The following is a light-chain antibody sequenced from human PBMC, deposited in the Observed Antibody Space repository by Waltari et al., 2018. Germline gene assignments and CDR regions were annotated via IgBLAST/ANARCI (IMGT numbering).Light chain of an antibody. J-gene: IGLJ3*02. Sequence: QSALTQPASVSGSPEQSITISCTGTSSDIGAFNAVSWYQHHPGKAPKVVIYDGHNRPSGVSNRFSGSMSGNTASLTISGLQTEDEADYYCSSKTTRDTRLFGGGTKLTVL. CDR1: SSDIGAFNA. V-gene: IGLV2-14*01. CDR2: DGH. CDR3: SSKTTRDTRL.